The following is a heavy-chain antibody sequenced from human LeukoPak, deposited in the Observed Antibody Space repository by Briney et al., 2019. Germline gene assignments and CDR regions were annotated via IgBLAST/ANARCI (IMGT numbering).Heavy chain of an antibody. CDR3: ARDEIVATMRGMDV. Sequence: ASVKVSCKASGYTFTSYAMHWVRQAPGQRLEWMGWINAGNGNTKYSQKFQGRVTMTTDTSTSTAYMELRSLRSDDTAVYYCARDEIVATMRGMDVWGQGTTVTVSS. V-gene: IGHV1-3*01. CDR1: GYTFTSYA. J-gene: IGHJ6*02. CDR2: INAGNGNT. D-gene: IGHD5-12*01.